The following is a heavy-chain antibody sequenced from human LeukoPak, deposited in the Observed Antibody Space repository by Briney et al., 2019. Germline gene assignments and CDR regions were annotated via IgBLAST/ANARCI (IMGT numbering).Heavy chain of an antibody. Sequence: SETLSLTCTVSGGSTSSYYWSWIRQPPGKGLEWIGYIYYSGSTNYNPSLKSRVTISVDTSKNQFSLKLSSVTAADTAMYYCARDVKVRAGPDYYYYGMDVWGQGTTVTVSS. CDR1: GGSTSSYY. J-gene: IGHJ6*02. CDR2: IYYSGST. D-gene: IGHD6-13*01. CDR3: ARDVKVRAGPDYYYYGMDV. V-gene: IGHV4-59*12.